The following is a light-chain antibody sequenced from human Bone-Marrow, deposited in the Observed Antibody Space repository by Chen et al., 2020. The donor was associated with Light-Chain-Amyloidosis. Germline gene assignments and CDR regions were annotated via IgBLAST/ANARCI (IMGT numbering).Light chain of an antibody. Sequence: SSELTQPPSVSVSPGQTASLTCSGDKLGDKYACWYQQKPGQSPVLVIYQDSKRPSGIPERFSGSNSGNTATLTISGTQAMDEADYYCQAWDSSHVVFGGGTKLTVL. J-gene: IGLJ2*01. CDR2: QDS. CDR1: KLGDKY. CDR3: QAWDSSHVV. V-gene: IGLV3-1*01.